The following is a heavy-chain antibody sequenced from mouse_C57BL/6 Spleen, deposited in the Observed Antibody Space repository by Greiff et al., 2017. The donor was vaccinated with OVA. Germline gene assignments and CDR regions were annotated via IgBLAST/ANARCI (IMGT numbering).Heavy chain of an antibody. CDR3: TTGWLSWFAY. CDR2: LDPENGDT. J-gene: IGHJ3*01. Sequence: EVQLQQSGAELVRPGASVKLSCTASGFNIKDDYMHWVKQRPEQGLEWIGWLDPENGDTEYASKFQGKATITADTSSNTAYLQLSSLTSEDTAVYYCTTGWLSWFAYWGQGTLVTVSA. V-gene: IGHV14-4*01. CDR1: GFNIKDDY. D-gene: IGHD2-3*01.